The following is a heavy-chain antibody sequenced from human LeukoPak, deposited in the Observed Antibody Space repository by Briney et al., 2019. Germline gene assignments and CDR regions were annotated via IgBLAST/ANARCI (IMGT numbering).Heavy chain of an antibody. CDR2: ISAYNANT. Sequence: ASLMLSCKASGYTFTSYGISWVRQAPGQGLEWMGWISAYNANTNYAQTLQGRVTMTTDTSTSTAYLELRSRRSDATAVYYCARVTIWYYDILTGYSTEYYFDYWGQGTLVTVPS. CDR1: GYTFTSYG. CDR3: ARVTIWYYDILTGYSTEYYFDY. D-gene: IGHD3-9*01. V-gene: IGHV1-18*01. J-gene: IGHJ4*02.